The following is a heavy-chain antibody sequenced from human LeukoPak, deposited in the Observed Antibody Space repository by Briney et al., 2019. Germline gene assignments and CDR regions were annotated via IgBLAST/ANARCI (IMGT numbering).Heavy chain of an antibody. Sequence: GRSLRLSCTASGFTFGDYAMSWVRQAPGKGLEWVGFIRSKAYGGTTEYAASVKGRFTISRDDSKSIAYLQMNSLKTEDTAVYYCTRDPYPLGYCSGTSCYPWGQGTLVTVSS. D-gene: IGHD2-2*01. J-gene: IGHJ5*02. CDR2: IRSKAYGGTT. V-gene: IGHV3-49*04. CDR1: GFTFGDYA. CDR3: TRDPYPLGYCSGTSCYP.